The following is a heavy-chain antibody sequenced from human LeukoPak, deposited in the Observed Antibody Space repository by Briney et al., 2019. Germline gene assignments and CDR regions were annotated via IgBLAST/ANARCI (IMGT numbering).Heavy chain of an antibody. CDR2: ISSSSSYI. CDR1: GFTFSSHS. J-gene: IGHJ4*02. Sequence: GGSLRLSCAASGFTFSSHSMNWVRQAPGKGLEWVSSISSSSSYIYYADSVKGRFTISRDNAKNSLYLQMNSLRAEDTAVYYCARGPKYSGSYGDYWGQGTLVTVSS. CDR3: ARGPKYSGSYGDY. V-gene: IGHV3-21*01. D-gene: IGHD1-26*01.